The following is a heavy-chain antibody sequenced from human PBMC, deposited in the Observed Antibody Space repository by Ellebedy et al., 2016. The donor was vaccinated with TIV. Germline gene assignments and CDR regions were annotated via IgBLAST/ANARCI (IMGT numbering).Heavy chain of an antibody. J-gene: IGHJ5*02. CDR1: GFTVSNND. V-gene: IGHV3-53*01. CDR2: IYSSGGT. CDR3: TNRPRA. Sequence: GESLKISCVASGFTVSNNDMSWVRQAPGKGLEWVSLIYSSGGTHYTDSVKGRFTISRDNSKNTMYLQMNNLRAEDTAVYYCTNRPRAWGQGTLVTVSS.